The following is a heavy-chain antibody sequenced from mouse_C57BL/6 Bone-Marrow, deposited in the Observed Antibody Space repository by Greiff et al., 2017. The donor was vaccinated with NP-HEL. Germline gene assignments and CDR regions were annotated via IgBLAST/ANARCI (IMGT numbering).Heavy chain of an antibody. Sequence: VQLQQSGPGLVQPSQSLSITCTVSGFSLPCYGVHWVRQSPGKGLEWLGVIWSGGSTDYNAAFISRLSISKDNSKSQVFFKMNSLPADDTAIYYCASYVFAYWGQGTLVTVSA. CDR2: IWSGGST. CDR1: GFSLPCYG. J-gene: IGHJ3*01. D-gene: IGHD2-12*01. V-gene: IGHV2-2*01. CDR3: ASYVFAY.